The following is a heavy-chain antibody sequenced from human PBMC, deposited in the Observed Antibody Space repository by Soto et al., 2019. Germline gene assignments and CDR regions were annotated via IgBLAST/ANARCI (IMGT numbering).Heavy chain of an antibody. V-gene: IGHV3-23*01. D-gene: IGHD3-22*01. CDR2: ISGSGGST. CDR3: AKSEGYYYDSSDLDY. Sequence: GGSLRLSCAASGFTFSSYAMSWVRQAPGKGLEWVSAISGSGGSTYYADSVKGRFTISRDNSKNTLYLQMNSLRAEDTAVYYCAKSEGYYYDSSDLDYWGQGTLVTVSS. J-gene: IGHJ4*02. CDR1: GFTFSSYA.